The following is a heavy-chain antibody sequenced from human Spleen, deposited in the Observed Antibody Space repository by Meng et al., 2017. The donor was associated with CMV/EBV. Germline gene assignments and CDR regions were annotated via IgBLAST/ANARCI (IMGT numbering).Heavy chain of an antibody. CDR3: AREVRYCSSTSCRRSAFDI. CDR1: GGSISSYY. D-gene: IGHD2-2*01. Sequence: GSLRLSCTVSGGSISSYYWSWIRRPPGKGLEWIGYIYYSGSTNYNPSLKSRVTISVDTSKNQFSLKLSSVTAADTAVYYCAREVRYCSSTSCRRSAFDIWGQGTMVTVSS. J-gene: IGHJ3*02. V-gene: IGHV4-59*01. CDR2: IYYSGST.